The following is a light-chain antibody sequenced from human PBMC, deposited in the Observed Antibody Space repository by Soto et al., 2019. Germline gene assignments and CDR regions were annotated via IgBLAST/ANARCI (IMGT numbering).Light chain of an antibody. CDR3: QQYNIWPQT. J-gene: IGKJ1*01. CDR1: QSISLS. Sequence: EIVLTQSPATLSLSPGERATLSCRASQSISLSLAWYQHKPGQAPRLLIYGASTRATGIPARFSGSGSGTEFTLTISSLQSEDFAVYFCQQYNIWPQTFGQGTKVDIK. V-gene: IGKV3-15*01. CDR2: GAS.